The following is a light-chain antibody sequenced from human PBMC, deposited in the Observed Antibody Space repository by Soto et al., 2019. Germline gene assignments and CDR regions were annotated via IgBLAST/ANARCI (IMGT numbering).Light chain of an antibody. CDR1: SGSIASNY. CDR2: EGN. CDR3: QSYDSSTVV. J-gene: IGLJ2*01. Sequence: NFMLTQPHSVSESPGKTVTISCTRSSGSIASNYVQRYQQRPGSVPTTVIYEGNQRPSGVPDRFSGSTDGSSNSASLTISGLQTEDEADYYCQSYDSSTVVFGGGTKVTVL. V-gene: IGLV6-57*04.